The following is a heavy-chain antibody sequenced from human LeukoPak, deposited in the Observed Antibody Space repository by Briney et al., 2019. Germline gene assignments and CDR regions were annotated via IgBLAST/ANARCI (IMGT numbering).Heavy chain of an antibody. V-gene: IGHV3-53*05. CDR1: GFTVSSDY. J-gene: IGHJ5*02. CDR3: ARNWFDP. CDR2: IYSCGST. Sequence: PGGSLRLSCAASGFTVSSDYMSWVRQAPGKGLEWVSVIYSCGSTYYADSVKGRFTISRDKSKNTVYLQMNSLRFEDTAMYYCARNWFDPWGQGTLVTVSS.